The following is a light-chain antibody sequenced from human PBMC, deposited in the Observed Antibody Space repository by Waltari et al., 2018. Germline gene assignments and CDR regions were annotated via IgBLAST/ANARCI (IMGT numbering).Light chain of an antibody. V-gene: IGKV1-9*01. J-gene: IGKJ4*01. Sequence: DIQLNQAPSFLSASVGDRVTVTCRASQSINNFLAWYQQKPGEAPKLLIHAASTLQRGVPSRFRGTGSGTEFILTISSLQPEDFATYYCQQVNSYPLTFGGGTTVEMK. CDR2: AAS. CDR3: QQVNSYPLT. CDR1: QSINNF.